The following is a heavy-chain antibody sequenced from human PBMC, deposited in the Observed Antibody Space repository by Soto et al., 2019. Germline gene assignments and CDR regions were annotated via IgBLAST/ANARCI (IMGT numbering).Heavy chain of an antibody. D-gene: IGHD2-15*01. J-gene: IGHJ6*04. CDR1: GGTFSSYT. V-gene: IGHV1-69*08. Sequence: QVQLVQSGAEVKKPGSSVKVSCKASGGTFSSYTISWVRQAPGQGLEWMGRIIPILGIANYAQQFQGRVTITADKSTSTAYMELSSLRSEDTAVYYCARDVRYCSGGSCYSWDVWGKGTTVTVSS. CDR2: IIPILGIA. CDR3: ARDVRYCSGGSCYSWDV.